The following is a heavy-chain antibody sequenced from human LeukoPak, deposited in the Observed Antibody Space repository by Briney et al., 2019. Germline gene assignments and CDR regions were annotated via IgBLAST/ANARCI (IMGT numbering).Heavy chain of an antibody. V-gene: IGHV4-4*07. J-gene: IGHJ4*02. CDR1: GGSISSYY. CDR2: IYTSGST. Sequence: SETLSLTCTVSGGSISSYYWSWIRQPAGKGLEWIGRIYTSGSTNYNPSLKSRVTMSVETSKNQFSLKLSSVTAADTAVYYCARNKLWFGELSDYYFDYWGQGTLVTVSS. CDR3: ARNKLWFGELSDYYFDY. D-gene: IGHD3-10*01.